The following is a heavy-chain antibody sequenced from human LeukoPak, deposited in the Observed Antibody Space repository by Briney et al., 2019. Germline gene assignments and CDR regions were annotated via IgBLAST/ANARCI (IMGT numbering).Heavy chain of an antibody. Sequence: GGSLRLSCAASGFTFSKFWMTWVRQTPGKGLEWVSNIKQDGTEKYSVDSVKGRFTISRDNAKNSLYLQMNSLRAEDTALYYCASDFGSIAVAEDYWGQGTLVTVSS. J-gene: IGHJ4*02. V-gene: IGHV3-7*01. CDR3: ASDFGSIAVAEDY. D-gene: IGHD6-19*01. CDR2: IKQDGTEK. CDR1: GFTFSKFW.